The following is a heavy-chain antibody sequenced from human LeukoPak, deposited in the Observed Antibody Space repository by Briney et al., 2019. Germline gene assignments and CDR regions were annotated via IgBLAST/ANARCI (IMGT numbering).Heavy chain of an antibody. CDR1: GYTFTSYG. CDR3: ARALSTVIVVVTELGNWFDP. V-gene: IGHV1-18*01. CDR2: ISGYNGNT. D-gene: IGHD3-22*01. Sequence: GASVKVSCKASGYTFTSYGISWVRQAPGQGLEWMGWISGYNGNTNYAQKLQGRVTMTTDTSTSTAYMELRSLRSDDTAVYYCARALSTVIVVVTELGNWFDPWGQGTLVTVSP. J-gene: IGHJ5*02.